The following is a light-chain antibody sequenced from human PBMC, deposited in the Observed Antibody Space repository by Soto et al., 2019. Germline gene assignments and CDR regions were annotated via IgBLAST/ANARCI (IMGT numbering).Light chain of an antibody. CDR2: DAS. CDR1: QSSGGSY. CDR3: QQYGSSPWT. J-gene: IGKJ1*01. Sequence: IVLTQSPGTLSLSPGERATLSCRASQSSGGSYLAWYQQKPGQAPRLLIYDASSRATDIPDRFIGSGSGTDFILTINRLEPEDFAVYYCQQYGSSPWTFGQGTKVESK. V-gene: IGKV3-20*01.